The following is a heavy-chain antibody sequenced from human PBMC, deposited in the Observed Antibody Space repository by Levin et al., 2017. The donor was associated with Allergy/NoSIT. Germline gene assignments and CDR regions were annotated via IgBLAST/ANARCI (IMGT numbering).Heavy chain of an antibody. Sequence: LSLTCAASGFPFSNYAMAWVRQAPGKGLEWVSSLGGSGGPSYYVDSVKGRFTSARDNSKNTLYLQMNGLRPKDPAVFYCPKETSSWGVFDDWGQGTLVAVSS. J-gene: IGHJ4*02. V-gene: IGHV3-23*01. CDR2: LGGSGGPS. D-gene: IGHD3-10*01. CDR1: GFPFSNYA. CDR3: PKETSSWGVFDD.